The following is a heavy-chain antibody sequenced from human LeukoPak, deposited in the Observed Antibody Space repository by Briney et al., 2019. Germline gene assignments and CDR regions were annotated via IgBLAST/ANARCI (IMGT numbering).Heavy chain of an antibody. J-gene: IGHJ5*02. CDR1: GFTFSSYE. D-gene: IGHD1-26*01. Sequence: PGGSLRLSCAASGFTFSSYEMNWVRQAPGKGLEWVSYIRSSGSTIYYADSVKGRFTISRDNAKNSLYLQMNSRRAEDTAVYYCARLETVGDKGNWFDPWGQGTLVTVSS. CDR2: IRSSGSTI. CDR3: ARLETVGDKGNWFDP. V-gene: IGHV3-48*03.